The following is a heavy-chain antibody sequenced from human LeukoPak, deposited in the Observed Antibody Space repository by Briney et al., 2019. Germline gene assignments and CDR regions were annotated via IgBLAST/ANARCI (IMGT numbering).Heavy chain of an antibody. CDR3: ARGLFGYDSSPYYY. CDR1: GGSFSGYY. Sequence: PSETLSLTCAVYGGSFSGYYWSWIRQPPGKGLEWIGEINHSGSTNYNPSLKSRVTISVDTSKDQFSLKLSSVTAADTAVYYCARGLFGYDSSPYYYWGQGTLVTVSS. CDR2: INHSGST. D-gene: IGHD3-22*01. J-gene: IGHJ4*02. V-gene: IGHV4-34*01.